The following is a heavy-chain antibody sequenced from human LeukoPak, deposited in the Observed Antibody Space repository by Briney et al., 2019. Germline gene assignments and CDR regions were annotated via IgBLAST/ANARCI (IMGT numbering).Heavy chain of an antibody. J-gene: IGHJ5*02. CDR3: ARDGADYYDSSGYYPPPAGWFDP. Sequence: ASVKVSCKASGGTFSSYAISWVRQAPGQGLEWMGGIIPIFGTANYAQKFQGRVTITADESTSTAYMELSSLRSEDTAVYYCARDGADYYDSSGYYPPPAGWFDPWGQGTLVTVSS. D-gene: IGHD3-22*01. CDR1: GGTFSSYA. V-gene: IGHV1-69*13. CDR2: IIPIFGTA.